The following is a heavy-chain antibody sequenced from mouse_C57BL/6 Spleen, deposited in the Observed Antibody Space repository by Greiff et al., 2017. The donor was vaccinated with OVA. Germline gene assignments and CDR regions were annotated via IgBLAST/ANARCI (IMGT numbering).Heavy chain of an antibody. CDR1: GYTFTDYY. CDR3: AREGGAWFAY. CDR2: IYPGSGNT. J-gene: IGHJ3*01. Sequence: VQVVESGAELVRPGASVKLSCKASGYTFTDYYINWVKQRPGQGLAWIARIYPGSGNTYYNEKFKGKATLTAEKSSSTAYMQRSSLTSEDSAVYFCAREGGAWFAYWGQGTLVTVSA. V-gene: IGHV1-76*01.